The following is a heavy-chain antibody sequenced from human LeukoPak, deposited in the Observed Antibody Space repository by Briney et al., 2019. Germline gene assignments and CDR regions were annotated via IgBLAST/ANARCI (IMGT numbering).Heavy chain of an antibody. J-gene: IGHJ4*02. D-gene: IGHD6-13*01. CDR3: ARRGQQLVGWPSDY. V-gene: IGHV1-2*02. CDR1: GYTFTGYY. Sequence: GASVKVSCKASGYTFTGYYMHWVRQAPGQGLEWMGWINSNSGGTNYAQKFQGRVTMTRDTSISTAYMELSRLRSDDTAVYYCARRGQQLVGWPSDYWGQGTLVTVSS. CDR2: INSNSGGT.